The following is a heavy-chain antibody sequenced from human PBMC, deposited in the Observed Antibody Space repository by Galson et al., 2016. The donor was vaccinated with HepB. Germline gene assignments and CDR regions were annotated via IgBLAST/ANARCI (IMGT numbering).Heavy chain of an antibody. D-gene: IGHD2-2*01. J-gene: IGHJ5*01. V-gene: IGHV3-11*01. CDR2: ISSSGSTI. CDR1: GFTFSDHY. CDR3: ARDLVPATFSWFDS. Sequence: SLRLSCAASGFTFSDHYMSWIRQAPGKGLEWVSYISSSGSTIYYADSVKGRFTISRDNAKNSLFLQMNRLRAEDTAVYYCARDLVPATFSWFDSWGQGTLVTVSS.